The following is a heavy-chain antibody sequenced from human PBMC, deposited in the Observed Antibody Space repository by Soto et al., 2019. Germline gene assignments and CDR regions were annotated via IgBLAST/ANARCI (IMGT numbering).Heavy chain of an antibody. Sequence: SETLSLTCTVSGGSISSGDYYWSWIRQPPGKGLEWIGSIYYSGSTYYNPSLKSRVTISVDTSKNQFSLKLSSVTAADTAVYYCARLKKRTWFDPWGQGTLVTVSS. V-gene: IGHV4-39*01. J-gene: IGHJ5*02. CDR3: ARLKKRTWFDP. CDR1: GGSISSGDYY. CDR2: IYYSGST.